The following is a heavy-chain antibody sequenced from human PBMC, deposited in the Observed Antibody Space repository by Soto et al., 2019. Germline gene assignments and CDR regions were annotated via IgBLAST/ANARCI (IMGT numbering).Heavy chain of an antibody. Sequence: QVQLVQSGAEVKKPGASVKVSCKASGYTFTSYYMHWVRQAPGQGLEWMGIINPIGGSTSYAQKSQCRVTMTRRTTTSTVYMALSSLIYEDTAGYYGASVLEWERLSIYDDGMDVWGQGTTVTVSS. CDR2: INPIGGST. D-gene: IGHD1-26*01. CDR3: ASVLEWERLSIYDDGMDV. CDR1: GYTFTSYY. J-gene: IGHJ6*02. V-gene: IGHV1-46*01.